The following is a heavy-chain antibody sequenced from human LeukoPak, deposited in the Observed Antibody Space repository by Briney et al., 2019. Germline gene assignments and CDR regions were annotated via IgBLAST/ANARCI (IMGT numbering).Heavy chain of an antibody. CDR2: ISSSSSYI. CDR3: ARGFGFLELDY. D-gene: IGHD3-3*01. CDR1: GFTFSSYS. V-gene: IGHV3-21*01. J-gene: IGHJ4*02. Sequence: PGGSLRLSCAASGFTFSSYSINWVRQAPGKGLEWVSSISSSSSYIYYADSVKGRFTISRDNAKTSLYLQMNSLRAEDTAVYYCARGFGFLELDYWGQGTLVTVSS.